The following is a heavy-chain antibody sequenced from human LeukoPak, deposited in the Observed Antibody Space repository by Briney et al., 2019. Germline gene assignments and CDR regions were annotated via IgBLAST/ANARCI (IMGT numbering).Heavy chain of an antibody. Sequence: ASVKVSCKASGYTFTSYYMHWVRQAPGQGLEWMGIINPSGGSTSYAQKFQGRVTMTRDMSTSTVYMELSSLRSEDTAVYYCARDNGGTAMAYYSYYYMDVWGKGTTVTISS. CDR3: ARDNGGTAMAYYSYYYMDV. CDR1: GYTFTSYY. D-gene: IGHD5-18*01. CDR2: INPSGGST. J-gene: IGHJ6*03. V-gene: IGHV1-46*01.